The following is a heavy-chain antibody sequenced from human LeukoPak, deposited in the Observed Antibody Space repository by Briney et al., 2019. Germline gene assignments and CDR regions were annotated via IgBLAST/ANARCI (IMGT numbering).Heavy chain of an antibody. CDR2: ISDSGDST. J-gene: IGHJ4*02. CDR3: AKGIPLTVFDY. CDR1: GFTSSSYG. Sequence: PGGSLRLSCAASGFTSSSYGMSWVRQAPGKGLEWVSSISDSGDSTYYADSVKGRFTFSRDNSKNTLYLQMNSLRAEDTAVYYCAKGIPLTVFDYWGQGTLVTVSS. D-gene: IGHD3-9*01. V-gene: IGHV3-23*01.